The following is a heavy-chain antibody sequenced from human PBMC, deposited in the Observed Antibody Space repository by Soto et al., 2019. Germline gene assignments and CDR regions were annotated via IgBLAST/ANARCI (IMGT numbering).Heavy chain of an antibody. J-gene: IGHJ6*02. V-gene: IGHV3-23*01. CDR1: GFTFSVYA. Sequence: GGSLRLSCAATGFTFSVYAMTWFRQAPVNGLEWVSAVTANGGSTYSADSVKGRFTISRDNSKNTLFLQMNSLRIEDTALYYCAKDSAIAVAGMVYYGMDVWGQGTTVTVSS. CDR2: VTANGGST. D-gene: IGHD6-19*01. CDR3: AKDSAIAVAGMVYYGMDV.